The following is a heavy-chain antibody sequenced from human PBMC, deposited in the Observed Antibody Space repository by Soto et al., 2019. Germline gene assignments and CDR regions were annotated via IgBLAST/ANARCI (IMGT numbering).Heavy chain of an antibody. J-gene: IGHJ6*02. V-gene: IGHV1-69*13. CDR1: GGTFSSYA. Sequence: SVKVSCKASGGTFSSYAISWVRQAPGQGLEWMGGIIPIFGTANYAQKFQGRVTITADESTSTAYMELSSLRSEDTAVYYCARVPAVTGTYYYYYYGMDVWGQGTTVTVSS. D-gene: IGHD6-19*01. CDR2: IIPIFGTA. CDR3: ARVPAVTGTYYYYYYGMDV.